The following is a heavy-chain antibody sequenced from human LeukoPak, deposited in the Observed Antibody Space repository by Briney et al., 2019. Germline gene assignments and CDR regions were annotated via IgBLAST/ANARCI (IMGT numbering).Heavy chain of an antibody. V-gene: IGHV4-4*07. Sequence: KASETLSLTCTVSGASISSYYWSWVRQPAGKGLEWIGRIYASGNTNYNPSPKSRVAMSVDTSKNQFSLKLRSVTAADTAVYYCASYGGNSGNAFDIWGQGAMVTVSS. CDR3: ASYGGNSGNAFDI. CDR1: GASISSYY. CDR2: IYASGNT. J-gene: IGHJ3*02. D-gene: IGHD4-23*01.